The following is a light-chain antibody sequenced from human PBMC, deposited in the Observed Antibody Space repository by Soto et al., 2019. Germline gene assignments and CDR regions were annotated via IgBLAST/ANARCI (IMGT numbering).Light chain of an antibody. CDR2: GAS. Sequence: EIVMTQPPATLSLSPVEVATVSCSASQSVSSHLAWYQQKRGQAPRMLIYGASSRATGVPDRFSGGGSGADFTLSISRLEPEDFAAYYCQQYGSSPPRTFGQGTKVDI. J-gene: IGKJ1*01. CDR3: QQYGSSPPRT. V-gene: IGKV3-20*01. CDR1: QSVSSH.